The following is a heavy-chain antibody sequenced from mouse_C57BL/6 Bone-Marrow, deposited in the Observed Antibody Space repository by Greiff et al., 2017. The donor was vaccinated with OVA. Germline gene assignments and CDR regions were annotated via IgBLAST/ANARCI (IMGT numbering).Heavy chain of an antibody. V-gene: IGHV1-72*01. Sequence: VQLQQPGAELVKPGASVKLSCKASGYTFTSYWMHWVKQRPGRGLEWIGRFDPNSGGTKYNEKFKSKATLTVEKPTISSSVQLSSLTSDDYAVYYCASPRCVDYWGQGTPLTVSA. CDR2: FDPNSGGT. CDR3: ASPRCVDY. J-gene: IGHJ2*01. CDR1: GYTFTSYW.